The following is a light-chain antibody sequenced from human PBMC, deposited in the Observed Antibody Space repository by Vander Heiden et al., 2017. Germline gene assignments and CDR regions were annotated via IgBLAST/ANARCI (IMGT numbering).Light chain of an antibody. CDR3: QQYCSSRQWT. CDR1: QSVSSSY. Sequence: ELVLTQSPGTLSLSPGERATLSCRASQSVSSSYLAWYQQKPGQAPRLLIYGASSRATGIPDRFSGSGSGTDFTLTISRLEPEDFAVYYCQQYCSSRQWTFGQGTKVEIK. V-gene: IGKV3-20*01. CDR2: GAS. J-gene: IGKJ1*01.